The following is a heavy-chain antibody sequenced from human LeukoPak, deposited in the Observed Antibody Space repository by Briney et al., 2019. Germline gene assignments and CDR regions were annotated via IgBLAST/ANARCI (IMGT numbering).Heavy chain of an antibody. V-gene: IGHV3-23*01. CDR3: ARGVVPAAMRYWYFDL. CDR2: ISGGGGGT. Sequence: GGSLRLSCAASGFTFSNYAMNWVRQAPGKGLEWVSGISGGGGGTYYAASVKGRFTISRDNSKNTLYLQMNSLRAEDTAVYYCARGVVPAAMRYWYFDLRGRGTLVTVSS. D-gene: IGHD2-2*01. CDR1: GFTFSNYA. J-gene: IGHJ2*01.